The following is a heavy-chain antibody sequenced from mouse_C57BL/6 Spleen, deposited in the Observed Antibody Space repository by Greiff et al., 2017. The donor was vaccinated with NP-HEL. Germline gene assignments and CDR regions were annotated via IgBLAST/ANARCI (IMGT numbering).Heavy chain of an antibody. D-gene: IGHD5-2*01. Sequence: EVQLVESGGGLVQPKGSLKLSCAASGFTFNTYAMHWVRQAPGKGLEWVARIRSKSSDYATYYAVSVKDRFTISRNASKRMLYLQMNNLKTEYTAMYYCVRAGINYAMDYWGQGTSVTVSS. V-gene: IGHV10-3*01. J-gene: IGHJ4*01. CDR2: IRSKSSDYAT. CDR1: GFTFNTYA. CDR3: VRAGINYAMDY.